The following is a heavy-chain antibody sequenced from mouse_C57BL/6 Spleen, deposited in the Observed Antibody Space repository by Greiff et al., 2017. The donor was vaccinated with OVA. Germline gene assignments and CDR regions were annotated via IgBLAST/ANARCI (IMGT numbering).Heavy chain of an antibody. CDR3: APKSYCGYYEV. D-gene: IGHD2-12*01. CDR1: GYTFTSYW. CDR2: IYPSDSET. V-gene: IGHV1-61*01. Sequence: QVQLQQPGAELVRPGSSVKLSCKASGYTFTSYWMDWVKQRPGQGLEWIGNIYPSDSETHYNQKFKDKATLTVDKSSSATYMQRSSLTSEDSAVYYCAPKSYCGYYEVWGTGTTVTVSS. J-gene: IGHJ1*03.